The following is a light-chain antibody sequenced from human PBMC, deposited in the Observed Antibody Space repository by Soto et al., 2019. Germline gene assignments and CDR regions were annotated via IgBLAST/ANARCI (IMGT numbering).Light chain of an antibody. J-gene: IGLJ2*01. V-gene: IGLV2-8*01. Sequence: QSALTQPPSASGSPGQSVTISCTGTSSDVGGYNYVSWYQLHPGKAPKLIIYEVSKRPSGVPDHFSGSKSGNTASLTVSELQADDEADYYCSSFGGSNHVVFGGGTKLTVL. CDR2: EVS. CDR1: SSDVGGYNY. CDR3: SSFGGSNHVV.